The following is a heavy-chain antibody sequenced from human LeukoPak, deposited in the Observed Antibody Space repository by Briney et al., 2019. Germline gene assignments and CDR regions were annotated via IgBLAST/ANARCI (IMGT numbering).Heavy chain of an antibody. J-gene: IGHJ4*02. CDR3: AKDIAAAGTEFDY. V-gene: IGHV3-30-3*01. CDR1: GLSFISYA. Sequence: GGSLRLACSAAGLSFISYAIHSDRQAPGKGLEWVAFISYDGSNKYYADSVKGRFTISRDNSKNTRYLQMNSLKAEDTAVYYYAKDIAAAGTEFDYWGQGTLVTVSS. CDR2: ISYDGSNK. D-gene: IGHD6-13*01.